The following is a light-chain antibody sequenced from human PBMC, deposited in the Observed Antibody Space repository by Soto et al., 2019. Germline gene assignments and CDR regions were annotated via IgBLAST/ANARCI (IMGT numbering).Light chain of an antibody. V-gene: IGKV3-20*01. CDR1: QIVSSIY. Sequence: EIVLTQSPGTLSLSPGERATLSCRASQIVSSIYLAWYHQKPGQAPRLLIYGASSRATGIPDRFSGSGSGTDFTLTISRLEPEDFAVHYCQQYGSSPTTFGQGTKVDIK. J-gene: IGKJ1*01. CDR2: GAS. CDR3: QQYGSSPTT.